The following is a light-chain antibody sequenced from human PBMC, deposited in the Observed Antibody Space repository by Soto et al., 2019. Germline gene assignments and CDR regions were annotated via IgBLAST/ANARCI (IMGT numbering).Light chain of an antibody. CDR2: DNN. Sequence: QSVLTQPPSVSAAPGQKVTISCSGSGSNIGNNFVSWYQQFPGTAPKLLIYDNNKRPSGIPDRFSGSKSGTSATLGITGLQTGDEADYYCGTWDNSLSAYVFGAGTRSPS. V-gene: IGLV1-51*01. J-gene: IGLJ1*01. CDR3: GTWDNSLSAYV. CDR1: GSNIGNNF.